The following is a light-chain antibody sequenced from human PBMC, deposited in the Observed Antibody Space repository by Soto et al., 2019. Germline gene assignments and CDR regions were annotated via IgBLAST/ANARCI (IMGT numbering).Light chain of an antibody. Sequence: GGRLSIRCRASQSISSWLAWYQQKPGKAPKILIYKASSLESGVPSRFSGSGSGTEFNLALRCLQPDDSATYFCQPYLYYPRTFAEGTQVEIK. CDR2: KAS. J-gene: IGKJ4*01. CDR1: QSISSW. CDR3: QPYLYYPRT. V-gene: IGKV1-5*03.